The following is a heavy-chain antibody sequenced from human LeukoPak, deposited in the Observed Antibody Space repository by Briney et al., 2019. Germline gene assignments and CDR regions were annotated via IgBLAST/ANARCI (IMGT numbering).Heavy chain of an antibody. J-gene: IGHJ5*02. CDR2: NNHSGST. V-gene: IGHV4-34*01. Sequence: SETLSLTCAVYGGSFSGYYWSWIRQPPGKGLEWIGENNHSGSTNYNPSLKSRVTISVDTSKNQFSLKLSSVTAADTAVYYCARGRFGITMIVEANWFDPWGQGTLVTVSS. CDR3: ARGRFGITMIVEANWFDP. D-gene: IGHD3-22*01. CDR1: GGSFSGYY.